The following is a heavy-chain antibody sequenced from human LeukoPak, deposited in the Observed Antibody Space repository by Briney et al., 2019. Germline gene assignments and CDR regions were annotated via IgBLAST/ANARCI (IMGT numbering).Heavy chain of an antibody. CDR2: IYHSGST. CDR1: SGSISTSNYY. CDR3: ARESQYSYGLNWFDP. J-gene: IGHJ5*02. D-gene: IGHD2-15*01. V-gene: IGHV4-39*07. Sequence: PSETLSLTCTVSSGSISTSNYYWGWVRQPPGKALEWIGNIYHSGSTYYNPSLKSRVTISVDTSKNQFSLKLSSVTAADTAIYYCARESQYSYGLNWFDPWGQGTLVTVSS.